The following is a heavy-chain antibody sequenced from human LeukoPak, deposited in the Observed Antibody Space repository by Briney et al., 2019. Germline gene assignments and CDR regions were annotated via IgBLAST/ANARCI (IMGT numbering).Heavy chain of an antibody. D-gene: IGHD3-3*01. CDR2: ISYDGSNK. J-gene: IGHJ4*02. CDR1: GFTFRSYA. V-gene: IGHV3-30*04. CDR3: AKKGDDFGGGYYPDY. Sequence: GGSLRLSCAASGFTFRSYAMHWVRQAPGKGLEWVAVISYDGSNKYYADSVKGRFTISRDNSKNTLYLQMNSLRAEDTAVYYCAKKGDDFGGGYYPDYWGQGTLVTVSS.